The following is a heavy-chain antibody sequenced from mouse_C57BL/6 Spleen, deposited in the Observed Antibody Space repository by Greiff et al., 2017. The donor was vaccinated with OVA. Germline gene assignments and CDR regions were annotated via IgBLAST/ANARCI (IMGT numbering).Heavy chain of an antibody. CDR2: IDPENGDT. Sequence: VQLQQSGAELVRPGASVKLSCTASGFNIKDDYMHWVKQRPEQGLEWIGWIDPENGDTEYASKFQGKATITADTSSNTAYLQLSSLTSEDTAVYYCTRYYGSYAMDYWGQGTSVTVSS. V-gene: IGHV14-4*01. J-gene: IGHJ4*01. D-gene: IGHD1-1*01. CDR1: GFNIKDDY. CDR3: TRYYGSYAMDY.